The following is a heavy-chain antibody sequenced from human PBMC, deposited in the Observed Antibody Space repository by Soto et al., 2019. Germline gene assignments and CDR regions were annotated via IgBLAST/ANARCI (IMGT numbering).Heavy chain of an antibody. V-gene: IGHV4-61*08. D-gene: IGHD1-26*01. CDR1: GGSVSSSDCY. CDR2: IYYSGTT. Sequence: SETLSLTCTVSGGSVSSSDCYWSWIRQPPGRGLEWIGNIYYSGTTNYNPSLKSRVTISVDTSKNQFSLNLSSVTAADTAVYYCAVLQWEWFDPWGQGTLVTVSS. CDR3: AVLQWEWFDP. J-gene: IGHJ5*02.